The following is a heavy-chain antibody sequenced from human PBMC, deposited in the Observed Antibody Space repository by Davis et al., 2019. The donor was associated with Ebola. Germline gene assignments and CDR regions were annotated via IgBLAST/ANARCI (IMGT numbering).Heavy chain of an antibody. Sequence: SETLSLTCTVSGGSISSGDYYWSWIRQPPGKGLEWIGYIYYSGSTYYNPSLKSRVTISVDTSKNQFSLKLSSVTAADTAVYYCARGVGGYCSSTSCRAEYYYGMDVWGQGTTVTVSS. CDR3: ARGVGGYCSSTSCRAEYYYGMDV. J-gene: IGHJ6*02. V-gene: IGHV4-30-4*01. D-gene: IGHD2-2*01. CDR2: IYYSGST. CDR1: GGSISSGDYY.